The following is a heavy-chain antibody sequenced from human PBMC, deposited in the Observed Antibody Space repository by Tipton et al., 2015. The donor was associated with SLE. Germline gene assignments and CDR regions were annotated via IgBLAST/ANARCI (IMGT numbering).Heavy chain of an antibody. CDR2: IYTSGST. J-gene: IGHJ2*01. CDR3: AKGAGGSLWYFDL. V-gene: IGHV4-59*10. CDR1: GGSFSGYY. Sequence: TLSLTCAVYGGSFSGYYWSWIRQPAGKGLEWIGRIYTSGSTNYNPSLKSRVTISVDTSKNQFSLKLSSVTAADTAVYYCAKGAGGSLWYFDLWGRGTLVTVSS. D-gene: IGHD3-16*01.